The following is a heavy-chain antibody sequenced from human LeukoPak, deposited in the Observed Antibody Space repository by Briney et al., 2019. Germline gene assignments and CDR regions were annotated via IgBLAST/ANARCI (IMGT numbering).Heavy chain of an antibody. CDR3: AKDGQVVVVPAATFDP. CDR1: GFSFSSYA. J-gene: IGHJ5*02. V-gene: IGHV3-23*01. CDR2: ISATGGST. D-gene: IGHD2-2*01. Sequence: GGSLRLSCAGSGFSFSSYAMHWVRRAPGKGLEWISAISATGGSTHYADSVKGRFTISRDNPKNTLYLQLNSLGVEDTAIYYCAKDGQVVVVPAATFDPWGQGTLVTVSS.